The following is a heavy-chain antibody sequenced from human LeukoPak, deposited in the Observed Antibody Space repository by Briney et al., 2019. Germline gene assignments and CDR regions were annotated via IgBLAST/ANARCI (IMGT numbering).Heavy chain of an antibody. CDR1: GFTFSSYA. Sequence: GGSLRLSCAASGFTFSSYAMHWVRQAPGKGLGWVAVISYDGSNKYYADSVKGRFTISRDNSKNTLYLQMNSLRAEDTAVYYCARADYEGNNWIDDAFDIWGQGTMVTVSS. J-gene: IGHJ3*02. D-gene: IGHD1-1*01. CDR3: ARADYEGNNWIDDAFDI. V-gene: IGHV3-30-3*01. CDR2: ISYDGSNK.